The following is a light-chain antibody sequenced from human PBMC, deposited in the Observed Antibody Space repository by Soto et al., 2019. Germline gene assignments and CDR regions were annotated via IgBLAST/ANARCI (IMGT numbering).Light chain of an antibody. CDR3: AAWDDSLNGV. V-gene: IGLV1-44*01. Sequence: QPVLTQPPSASGTPGQRVTISCSGSSSNIGSNTVNWYQQLPGTAPKLLIYSNTQRPSGVPDRFSGSKSDTSASLAISGLHSEDEADYYCAAWDDSLNGVFGGGTKVTVL. CDR2: SNT. J-gene: IGLJ3*02. CDR1: SSNIGSNT.